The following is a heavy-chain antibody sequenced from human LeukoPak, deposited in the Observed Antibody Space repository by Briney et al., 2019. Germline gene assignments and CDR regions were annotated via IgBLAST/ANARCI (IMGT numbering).Heavy chain of an antibody. CDR1: SGSIFGFS. D-gene: IGHD1-14*01. CDR2: MFDNGRT. Sequence: SETLSLTCTVSSGSIFGFSWTWLRQPAGKGRQWVGHMFDNGRTIYNPSLKSRVIISLDESKNHFSLNLSSVTAADTAVYYCARTQYKDVDLDDYYMDVWGKGTTVIVSS. V-gene: IGHV4-4*07. J-gene: IGHJ6*03. CDR3: ARTQYKDVDLDDYYMDV.